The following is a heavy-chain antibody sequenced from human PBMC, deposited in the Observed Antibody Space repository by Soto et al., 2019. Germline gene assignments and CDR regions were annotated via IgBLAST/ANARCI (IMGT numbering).Heavy chain of an antibody. V-gene: IGHV3-53*02. J-gene: IGHJ2*01. CDR3: ALTTSWFDWYFDL. Sequence: EVQLVETGGALVQPGGSLSLACAVSGFVVSNVYMSWVRQAPGERLEWISVVYSGGDTYYADSVRGRFTISRDNSKNTVYLQMRRLRPDDTAVYYCALTTSWFDWYFDLWGRGTLVTVSS. CDR2: VYSGGDT. CDR1: GFVVSNVY. D-gene: IGHD3-10*01.